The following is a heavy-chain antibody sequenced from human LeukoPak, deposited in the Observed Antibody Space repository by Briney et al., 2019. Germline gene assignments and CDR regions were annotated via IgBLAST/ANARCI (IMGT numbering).Heavy chain of an antibody. J-gene: IGHJ4*02. D-gene: IGHD6-13*01. CDR3: TRPDYSSKGPVDY. V-gene: IGHV3-49*04. Sequence: GGSLRLSCTASGFTFGDYAMSWVRQAPGKGLEWVGFIRSKAYGGTTEYAASVKGRFTISRDDSKSIAYLQMNSLKTEDTAVYYCTRPDYSSKGPVDYWGQGTTVTFSS. CDR1: GFTFGDYA. CDR2: IRSKAYGGTT.